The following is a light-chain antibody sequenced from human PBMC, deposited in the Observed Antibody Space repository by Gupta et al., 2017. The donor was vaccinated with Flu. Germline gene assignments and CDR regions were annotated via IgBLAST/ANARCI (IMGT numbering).Light chain of an antibody. V-gene: IGLV1-51*02. CDR1: NSNIGSRF. CDR3: EVGDLSRSAAV. CDR2: EDN. Sequence: KVTSSGPGSNSNIGSRFVSWYQQGPGTAPKLLIFEDNRRFSATPDRFSGSKSGTSATLGITGLQTGDEAVYYCEVGDLSRSAAVFGGGTKLTVL. J-gene: IGLJ3*02.